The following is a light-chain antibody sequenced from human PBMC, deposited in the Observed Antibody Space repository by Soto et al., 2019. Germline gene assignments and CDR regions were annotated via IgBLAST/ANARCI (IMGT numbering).Light chain of an antibody. J-gene: IGKJ5*01. CDR2: AAS. CDR1: QSITSY. Sequence: DIQMTQSPSSLSASVGDRVTITCRASQSITSYLNLYQRKQGKAHTXLIYAASSLQSGVPSRFSGSGSGTDLTITISSLQPEDFETYYCQQSYSTPITFAQGTRLEIK. V-gene: IGKV1-39*01. CDR3: QQSYSTPIT.